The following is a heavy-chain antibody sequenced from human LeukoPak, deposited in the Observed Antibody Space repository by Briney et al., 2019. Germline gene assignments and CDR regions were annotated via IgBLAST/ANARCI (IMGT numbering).Heavy chain of an antibody. J-gene: IGHJ4*02. CDR3: AAGNVDTAFFFDY. CDR2: FDPDDGET. CDR1: GSTLTKLS. V-gene: IGHV1-24*01. Sequence: ASVTVSCKVSGSTLTKLSMHWVRQAPGQGLQWMGGFDPDDGETIYAPKFKGRVTLTEDTSTDTAYMELRSLGSEDTALYYCAAGNVDTAFFFDYWGQGTLVTVSS. D-gene: IGHD5-18*01.